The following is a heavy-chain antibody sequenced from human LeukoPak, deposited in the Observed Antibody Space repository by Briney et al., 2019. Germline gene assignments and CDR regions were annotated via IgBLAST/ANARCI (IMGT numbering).Heavy chain of an antibody. V-gene: IGHV3-7*01. CDR2: IKQDGSQK. D-gene: IGHD1-26*01. CDR3: ARHSGSQGYAFVI. J-gene: IGHJ3*02. CDR1: GFTYSSYW. Sequence: GGSLRLSCVGSGFTYSSYWMSWVRQAPGKGLEWVANIKQDGSQKYYVDPVKGRFTISRDNAKNSLYLQMNSLRAEDTAVYYCARHSGSQGYAFVIWGQGTMVTVSS.